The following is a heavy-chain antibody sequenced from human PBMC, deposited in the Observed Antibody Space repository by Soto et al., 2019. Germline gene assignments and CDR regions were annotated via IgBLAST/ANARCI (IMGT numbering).Heavy chain of an antibody. CDR2: IGSSTSAT. J-gene: IGHJ6*03. CDR1: GFTFSNYS. V-gene: IGHV3-48*01. CDR3: GRDALLWFGESFSYYYLDG. D-gene: IGHD3-10*01. Sequence: GGSLRLSCAASGFTFSNYSMNWVRQTPGRGLEWVSYIGSSTSATYYADSVKGRFTISRDNAKNSLYLQMHSLRAEDTAVYYCGRDALLWFGESFSYYYLDGWGKGTTVTVSS.